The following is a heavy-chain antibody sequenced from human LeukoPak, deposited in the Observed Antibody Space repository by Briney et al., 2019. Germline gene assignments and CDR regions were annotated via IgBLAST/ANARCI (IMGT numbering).Heavy chain of an antibody. CDR2: ICVDGSYT. CDR3: ARGVDYGSGSPIDY. D-gene: IGHD3-10*01. Sequence: GGSLRLSCAASGFTFSSYATSGVRQAPGKGLGWVAAICVDGSYTYYPASVKGRFPVSRENSKNTLYLQMNRPRAEDTAVYYVARGVDYGSGSPIDYWGREALLTVSS. J-gene: IGHJ4*02. CDR1: GFTFSSYA. V-gene: IGHV3-33*08.